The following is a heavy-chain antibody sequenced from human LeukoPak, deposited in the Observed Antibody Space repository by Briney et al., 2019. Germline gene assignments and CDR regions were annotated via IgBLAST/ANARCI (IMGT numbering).Heavy chain of an antibody. CDR2: MNPDTGDT. J-gene: IGHJ4*02. D-gene: IGHD1-26*01. Sequence: ASVKVSCKASGYTFTGYDINWVRQATGQGLEWMGWMNPDTGDTGYAQKFQGRVTTTRNTSIDTAYMELSGLRSEDSAVYYCTRGSLSGSSRDYWGQGTLVTVSS. CDR3: TRGSLSGSSRDY. V-gene: IGHV1-8*01. CDR1: GYTFTGYD.